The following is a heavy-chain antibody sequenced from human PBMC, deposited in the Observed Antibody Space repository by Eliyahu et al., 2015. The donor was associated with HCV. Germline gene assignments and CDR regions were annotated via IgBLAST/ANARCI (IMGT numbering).Heavy chain of an antibody. J-gene: IGHJ5*02. CDR3: VRETRDHAFWTGHDH. CDR1: GFTFSDFA. Sequence: EVQVLESGGGLVQPGGSLRLSCAASGFTFSDFAMSWLRQAPGKGLEWVSVISKTGTSTYYADSVKGRFTISRVNSRNTVYLQMKSLRPEDTALYYCVRETRDHAFWTGHDHWGQGTLVTVSS. CDR2: ISKTGTST. D-gene: IGHD3/OR15-3a*01. V-gene: IGHV3-23*03.